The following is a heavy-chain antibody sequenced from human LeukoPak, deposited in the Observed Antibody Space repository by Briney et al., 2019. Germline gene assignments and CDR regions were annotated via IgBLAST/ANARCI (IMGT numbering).Heavy chain of an antibody. CDR3: ARDRYCSGGSCYRGDAFDI. V-gene: IGHV4-61*01. Sequence: SETLSLTCTVSGGSVSSGSYYWSWIRQPPGKELEWIGYIYYSGSTNYNPSLKSRVTISVDTSKNQFSLKLSSVTAADTAVYYCARDRYCSGGSCYRGDAFDIWGQGTMVTVSS. D-gene: IGHD2-15*01. CDR1: GGSVSSGSYY. CDR2: IYYSGST. J-gene: IGHJ3*02.